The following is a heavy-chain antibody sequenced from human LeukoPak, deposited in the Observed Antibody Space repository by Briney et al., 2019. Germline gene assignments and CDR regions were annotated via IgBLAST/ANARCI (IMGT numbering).Heavy chain of an antibody. Sequence: GGSLRLSCAASGFTFSSYAMSWVRQAPGKGLEWVSAISGSGGSTYYADSVKGRFTISRDNAKNSLYLQMNSLRAEDTAVYYCARDELGYCSSTSCPRNYGMDVWGKGTTVTVSS. CDR1: GFTFSSYA. J-gene: IGHJ6*04. V-gene: IGHV3-23*01. CDR3: ARDELGYCSSTSCPRNYGMDV. CDR2: ISGSGGST. D-gene: IGHD2-2*03.